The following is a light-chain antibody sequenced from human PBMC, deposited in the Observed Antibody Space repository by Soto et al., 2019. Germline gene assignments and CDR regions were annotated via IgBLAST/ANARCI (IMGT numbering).Light chain of an antibody. J-gene: IGLJ2*01. V-gene: IGLV3-21*01. CDR2: YDS. Sequence: SYELTQPPSVSVAPGETARITCGGNNIGRKSVHWYHQKPGQAPVLVIYYDSDRPSGIPERFSGSYSGNTATLTTARVEDAEDDDDYCHMWDTNSDHSVFGGGTKLTVL. CDR3: HMWDTNSDHSV. CDR1: NIGRKS.